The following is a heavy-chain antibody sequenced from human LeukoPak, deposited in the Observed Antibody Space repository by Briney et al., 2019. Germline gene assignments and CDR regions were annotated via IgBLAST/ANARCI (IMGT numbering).Heavy chain of an antibody. CDR2: MSYDGTNK. CDR3: ARGRGGNNFDY. Sequence: GXXXLXXAASXFXXTDYXXHXVRQAPGKGXEWVAIMSYDGTNKNYADSVKGRFTISRDNSRNTLYLQMDSLKTEDTALYYCARGRGGNNFDYWGQGTLVTVSS. J-gene: IGHJ4*02. CDR1: XFXXTDYX. D-gene: IGHD3-16*01. V-gene: IGHV3-30*03.